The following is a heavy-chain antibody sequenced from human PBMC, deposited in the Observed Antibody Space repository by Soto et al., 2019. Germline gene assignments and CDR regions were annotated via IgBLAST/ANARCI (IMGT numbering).Heavy chain of an antibody. CDR1: GGSSSTYF. J-gene: IGHJ4*02. Sequence: PSETLSLTCTVAGGSSSTYFWSWVRQPPGKGLEWIGYIYYTGSTSYNPSLQSRVTISVDTSKNQFSLKLNSVTAADTAVYYCARDWSDDYGGNFEYWGQG. D-gene: IGHD4-17*01. CDR2: IYYTGST. CDR3: ARDWSDDYGGNFEY. V-gene: IGHV4-59*01.